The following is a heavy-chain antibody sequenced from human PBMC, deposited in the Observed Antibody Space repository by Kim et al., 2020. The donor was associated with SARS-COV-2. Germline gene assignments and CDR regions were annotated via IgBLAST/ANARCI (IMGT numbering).Heavy chain of an antibody. V-gene: IGHV3-33*06. CDR2: IWYDGSNK. D-gene: IGHD5-18*01. J-gene: IGHJ6*02. Sequence: GGSLRLSCAASGFTFSSYAMHWVRQAPGKGLEWVAVIWYDGSNKYYADSVKGRFTISRDNSKNTLYLQMNSLRAEDTAVYYCAKEGGDTAMERWGYYYYYGMDVWGQGTTVTVSS. CDR1: GFTFSSYA. CDR3: AKEGGDTAMERWGYYYYYGMDV.